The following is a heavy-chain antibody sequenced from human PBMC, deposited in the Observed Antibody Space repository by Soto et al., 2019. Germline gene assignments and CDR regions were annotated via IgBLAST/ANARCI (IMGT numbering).Heavy chain of an antibody. V-gene: IGHV3-33*01. Sequence: QVQLVESGGGVVQPGRSLRLSCAASGFTFSSYGMHWVRQAPGKGLEWVAVIWYDGSNKYYADSVKGRFTISRDNSKNTLYLQMNSLRAEDTVVYYCARVGGSGATVTTADAWGQGTLVTVSS. D-gene: IGHD4-17*01. CDR1: GFTFSSYG. J-gene: IGHJ5*02. CDR2: IWYDGSNK. CDR3: ARVGGSGATVTTADA.